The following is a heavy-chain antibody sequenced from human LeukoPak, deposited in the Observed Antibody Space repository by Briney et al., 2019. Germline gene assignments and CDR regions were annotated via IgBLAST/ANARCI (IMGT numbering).Heavy chain of an antibody. J-gene: IGHJ4*02. CDR2: ISYDGSNK. Sequence: GGSMRLSCAAYGFTFSSYSMNWVRQAPGKGLEWVAVISYDGSNKYYADSVKGRFTISRDNSKNTLYLEMNSLRAEDTAVYYCARQPEEGVIPYYFDYWGQGTLVTVSS. CDR1: GFTFSSYS. V-gene: IGHV3-30*03. D-gene: IGHD3-16*02. CDR3: ARQPEEGVIPYYFDY.